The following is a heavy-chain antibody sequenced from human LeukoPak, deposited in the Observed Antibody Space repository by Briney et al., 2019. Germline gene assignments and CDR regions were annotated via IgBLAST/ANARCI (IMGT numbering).Heavy chain of an antibody. V-gene: IGHV3-20*04. CDR2: INWNGGDK. D-gene: IGHD1-26*01. CDR3: TRSPEWDPKQLGFKYFDY. Sequence: GRSLRLSCAASGFNFPGDGMSWVRQAPGKGLEWISGINWNGGDKRYAVSVRGRFTISRDNARNSLYLHMDSLRGEDTALYYCTRSPEWDPKQLGFKYFDYWGQGALVTVSS. J-gene: IGHJ4*02. CDR1: GFNFPGDG.